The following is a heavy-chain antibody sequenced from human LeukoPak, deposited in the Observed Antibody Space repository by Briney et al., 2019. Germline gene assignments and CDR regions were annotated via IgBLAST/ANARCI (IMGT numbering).Heavy chain of an antibody. CDR3: AKDHLYSSSWSHFDY. CDR1: GFTFSSYG. J-gene: IGHJ4*02. Sequence: GGSLRLSCAASGFTFSSYGMHWVRQAPGKGLEWVAFIRYDGSNKYYADSVKGRFTISRDNSKNTLYLQMNSLRAEDTAVYYCAKDHLYSSSWSHFDYWGQGTLVTVSS. V-gene: IGHV3-30*02. CDR2: IRYDGSNK. D-gene: IGHD6-13*01.